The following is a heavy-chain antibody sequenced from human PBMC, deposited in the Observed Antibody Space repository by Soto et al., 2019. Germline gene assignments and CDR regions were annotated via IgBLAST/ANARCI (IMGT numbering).Heavy chain of an antibody. Sequence: ASVKVSFKASGYTFTSYGISWVRQAPGQGLEWMGWISAYNGNTNYAQKLQGRVTMTTDTSTSTAYMELRSLRSDDTAVYYCARDRPFNCSGGSCYSPWFAPWGQGTLVTVSS. V-gene: IGHV1-18*01. D-gene: IGHD2-15*01. CDR2: ISAYNGNT. CDR3: ARDRPFNCSGGSCYSPWFAP. J-gene: IGHJ5*02. CDR1: GYTFTSYG.